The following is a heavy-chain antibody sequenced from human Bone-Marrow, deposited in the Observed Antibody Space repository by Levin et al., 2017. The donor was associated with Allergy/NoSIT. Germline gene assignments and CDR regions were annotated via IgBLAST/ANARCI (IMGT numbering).Heavy chain of an antibody. J-gene: IGHJ4*02. Sequence: GGSLRLSCAASSFTFRLYTINWVRQTPGKGLEWVSSISGSGANTFYTDSVKGRFTISRDNSKGTVYLQMSSLRAEDTALYYCVKADISGSYVYFDHWGQGIQVTVSS. D-gene: IGHD3-22*01. CDR1: SFTFRLYT. V-gene: IGHV3-23*01. CDR3: VKADISGSYVYFDH. CDR2: ISGSGANT.